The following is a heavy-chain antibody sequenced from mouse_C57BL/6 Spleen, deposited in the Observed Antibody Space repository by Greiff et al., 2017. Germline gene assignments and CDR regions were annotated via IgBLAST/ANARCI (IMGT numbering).Heavy chain of an antibody. CDR3: ARGELRSYYFDY. J-gene: IGHJ2*01. D-gene: IGHD1-1*01. CDR2: IDPSDSYT. V-gene: IGHV1-69*01. CDR1: GYTFTSYW. Sequence: QVQLQQSGAELVMPGASVKLSCKASGYTFTSYWMHWVKQRPGQGLEWIGEIDPSDSYTNYNQKFKGKSTLTVDKSSSTAYMQLSSLTSEDSAVYYCARGELRSYYFDYWGQGTTLTVSS.